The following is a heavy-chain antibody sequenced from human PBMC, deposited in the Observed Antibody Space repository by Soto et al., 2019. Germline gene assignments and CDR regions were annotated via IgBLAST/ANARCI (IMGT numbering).Heavy chain of an antibody. CDR3: ARDWESIAAAPVDYFYY. CDR2: ISAYNGNT. Sequence: GASVKVSCKASGYTFTSYGISWVRQAPGQGLEWMGWISAYNGNTNYAQKLQGRVTMTTDTSTSTAYMELRSLRSDDTAVYYCARDWESIAAAPVDYFYYWGQGTLVTASS. D-gene: IGHD6-13*01. J-gene: IGHJ4*02. CDR1: GYTFTSYG. V-gene: IGHV1-18*01.